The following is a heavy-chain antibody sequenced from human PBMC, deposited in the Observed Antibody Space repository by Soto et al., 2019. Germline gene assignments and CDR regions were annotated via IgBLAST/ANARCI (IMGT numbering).Heavy chain of an antibody. D-gene: IGHD6-13*01. J-gene: IGHJ5*02. CDR1: GFSLSNAGLG. CDR2: IFSNDEK. CDR3: ASTYSASWYWFDP. Sequence: QVTVKESGPVLVKPTETLTLTCTVSGFSLSNAGLGVSWIRQPPGKALEWLAHIFSNDEKSYSTSLKSRLTSSKDTSKRQVVLTMTNMDPVDTATYYWASTYSASWYWFDPWGQGTLVTVSS. V-gene: IGHV2-26*04.